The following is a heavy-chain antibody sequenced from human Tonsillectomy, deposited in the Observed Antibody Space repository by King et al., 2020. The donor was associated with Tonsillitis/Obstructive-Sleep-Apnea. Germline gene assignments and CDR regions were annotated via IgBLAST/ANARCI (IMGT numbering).Heavy chain of an antibody. CDR2: ISWKSGSI. D-gene: IGHD2-15*01. J-gene: IGHJ6*03. Sequence: VQLVESGGGLVQPGRSLRLSCAASGFTFDDYAMHWVRQAPGKGLEGVSGISWKSGSIGYADSVKGRFTISRDNAKNSLYLQMNSLRAEDTALYYCAKDGGVYCSGGSCHSAYYNDMDVWGEGTPGTVSS. CDR1: GFTFDDYA. CDR3: AKDGGVYCSGGSCHSAYYNDMDV. V-gene: IGHV3-9*01.